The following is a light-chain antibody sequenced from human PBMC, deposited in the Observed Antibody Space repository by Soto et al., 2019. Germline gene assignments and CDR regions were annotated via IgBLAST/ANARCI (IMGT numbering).Light chain of an antibody. CDR1: QNVKTR. V-gene: IGKV3-15*01. CDR3: QQYDEWPLT. Sequence: EKVMTQSPATLSVSPGERATLSCRASQNVKTRLAWYQQKPDQAPRLLIYDAFTRATGIPARFSGSASGTEFTLTISSLQSEDFAVYYCQQYDEWPLTFGEGTKVEIK. J-gene: IGKJ4*01. CDR2: DAF.